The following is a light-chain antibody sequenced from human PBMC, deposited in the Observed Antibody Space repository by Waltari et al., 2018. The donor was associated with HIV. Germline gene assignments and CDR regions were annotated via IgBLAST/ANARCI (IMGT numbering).Light chain of an antibody. CDR3: QQYKNGPGT. J-gene: IGKJ4*02. V-gene: IGKV3-15*01. CDR1: QRVSSN. CDR2: GAS. Sequence: EIVMTPSPATLSVSPGERATLSCMASQRVSSNLAGYQQKPGQAPRRLIDGASTRATSMTGRCSGGGYETEFTLTVSSLQTEDFAVYYGQQYKNGPGTFGGGTKVEMK.